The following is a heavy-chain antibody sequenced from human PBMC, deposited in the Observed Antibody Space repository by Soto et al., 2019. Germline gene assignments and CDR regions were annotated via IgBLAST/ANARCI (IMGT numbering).Heavy chain of an antibody. V-gene: IGHV3-30*18. CDR3: AKDRGPRRQWFIDPFDY. CDR1: GFTFSIYA. Sequence: QVQLVESGGGVVQPGRSLRVSCAASGFTFSIYAMHWVRQAPGTGLEWVAVISYDGTKTYYADSVKGRFTISRDNSKNTVYLQMNSLRDEDPAVYYCAKDRGPRRQWFIDPFDYWGQGTLVTVSP. CDR2: ISYDGTKT. J-gene: IGHJ4*02. D-gene: IGHD3-22*01.